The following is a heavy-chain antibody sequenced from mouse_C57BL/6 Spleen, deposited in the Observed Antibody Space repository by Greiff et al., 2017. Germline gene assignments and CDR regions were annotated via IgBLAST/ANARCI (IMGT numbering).Heavy chain of an antibody. CDR1: GYAFSSSW. CDR2: IYPGDGDT. D-gene: IGHD2-1*01. Sequence: QVQLQQSGPELVKPGASVKISCKASGYAFSSSWMNWVKQRPGKGLEWIGRIYPGDGDTNYKEKFKGKATMTADKSSSTAYMQLSSLTSEDSAVYFCARDYGNWAYWGQGTLVTVSA. V-gene: IGHV1-82*01. J-gene: IGHJ3*01. CDR3: ARDYGNWAY.